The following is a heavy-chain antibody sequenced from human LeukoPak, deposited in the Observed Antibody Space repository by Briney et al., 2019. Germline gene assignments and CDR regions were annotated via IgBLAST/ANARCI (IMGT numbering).Heavy chain of an antibody. V-gene: IGHV4-61*02. D-gene: IGHD1-14*01. Sequence: PSQTLSLTCTVSGGSISSGGYYWSWIRQPAGKGLEWIGRIYTSGSTNYNPSLKSRVTMSVDTSKNQFSLKLSSVTAADTAVYYCAREAGGAYYYYMDVWGKGTTVTVSS. CDR2: IYTSGST. CDR3: AREAGGAYYYYMDV. J-gene: IGHJ6*03. CDR1: GGSISSGGYY.